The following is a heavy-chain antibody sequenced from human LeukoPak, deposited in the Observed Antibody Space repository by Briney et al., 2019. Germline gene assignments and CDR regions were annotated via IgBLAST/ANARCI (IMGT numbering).Heavy chain of an antibody. CDR1: GFTFSGYY. CDR2: ISPNSGGT. Sequence: ASVKVSCKASGFTFSGYYMHWVRQAPGQGLEWMAWISPNSGGTNYVQKFQGRVTMTRDTSTSTVYMELSSLRSEDTAVYYCASSITGTTRTFDYWGQGTLVTVSS. V-gene: IGHV1-2*02. CDR3: ASSITGTTRTFDY. D-gene: IGHD1-7*01. J-gene: IGHJ4*02.